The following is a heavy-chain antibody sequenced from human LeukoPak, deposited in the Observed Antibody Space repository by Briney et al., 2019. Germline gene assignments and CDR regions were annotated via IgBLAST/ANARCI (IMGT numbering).Heavy chain of an antibody. Sequence: PEGSLRLSCAASGFTFSDYYMSWIRQAPGKGLEWVSYISSSGSTIYYADSVKGRFTISRDNAKNSLYLQMNSLRAEDTAVYYCATGVVPAAISGYYGMDVWGQGTTVTVSS. V-gene: IGHV3-11*01. J-gene: IGHJ6*02. CDR1: GFTFSDYY. D-gene: IGHD2-2*01. CDR3: ATGVVPAAISGYYGMDV. CDR2: ISSSGSTI.